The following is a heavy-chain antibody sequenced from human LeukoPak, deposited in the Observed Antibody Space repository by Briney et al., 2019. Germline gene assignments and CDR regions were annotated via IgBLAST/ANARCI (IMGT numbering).Heavy chain of an antibody. Sequence: PSETLSLTCTVSGGSISSDYWSWIRQPPGRGLEWIGYIYTDGSTNYNPSLKSRVTISVDTSKNQFALKLNSVTAADTAVYYCAKSYFDYSTYYSYYFNLWGQGALVTVSS. CDR3: AKSYFDYSTYYSYYFNL. D-gene: IGHD4-11*01. CDR1: GGSISSDY. J-gene: IGHJ4*02. CDR2: IYTDGST. V-gene: IGHV4-4*09.